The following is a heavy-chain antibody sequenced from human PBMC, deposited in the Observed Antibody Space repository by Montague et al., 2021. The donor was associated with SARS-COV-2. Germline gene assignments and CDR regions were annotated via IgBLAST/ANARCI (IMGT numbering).Heavy chain of an antibody. V-gene: IGHV4-61*02. Sequence: TRSLTCTVSGGSISSGSYYWSWIRQPAGKGLEWIGRVYASGITNYNPSLKSRVTISLDTSKNQFSMRLSSVTAADTALYYGIRGLASVDSWGQGTLVTVSS. CDR2: VYASGIT. CDR3: IRGLASVDS. CDR1: GGSISSGSYY. J-gene: IGHJ5*01.